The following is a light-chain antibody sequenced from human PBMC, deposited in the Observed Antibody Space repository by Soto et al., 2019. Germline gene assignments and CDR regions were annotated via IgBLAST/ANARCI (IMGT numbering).Light chain of an antibody. J-gene: IGKJ3*01. CDR3: QQVKTYPRT. CDR2: EES. CDR1: QAVPNN. Sequence: DIHLTQSPSFLSASVGDRVTITLRPSQAVPNNMAWFQQKPGKHPKLLIYEESTLYNGVPSRFRGRNSGRQFSLTIDSLQHEDFSTCYSQQVKTYPRTFGSGTNVDMK. V-gene: IGKV1-9*01.